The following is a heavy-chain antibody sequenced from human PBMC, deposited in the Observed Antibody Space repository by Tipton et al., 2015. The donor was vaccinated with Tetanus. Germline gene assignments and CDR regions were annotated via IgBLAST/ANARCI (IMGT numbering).Heavy chain of an antibody. D-gene: IGHD6-19*01. V-gene: IGHV1-18*01. CDR2: ISGYNGNT. CDR1: GYTFTRYG. J-gene: IGHJ4*02. CDR3: ARLVRQWLVPEDY. Sequence: QLVQSGAEVKKPGASVKVSCKASGYTFTRYGLTWVRQAPGQGPEWLGWISGYNGNTKYAPKFQGRVTMTTDTTTNTAYLELRSLRSDDTAVYFCARLVRQWLVPEDYWGQGTLVTVSS.